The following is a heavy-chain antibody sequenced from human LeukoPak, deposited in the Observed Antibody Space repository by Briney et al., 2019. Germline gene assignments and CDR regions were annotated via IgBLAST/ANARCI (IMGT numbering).Heavy chain of an antibody. V-gene: IGHV4-31*03. J-gene: IGHJ4*02. D-gene: IGHD5-24*01. CDR3: ARGSGDGCSKFDY. CDR1: GGSISSGGYY. CDR2: IYYSGST. Sequence: PSETLSLTCTVSGGSISSGGYYWSWIRQHPGKGLEWIGYIYYSGSTYYNPSLKSRVTISVDTSKNQFSLKLSSVTAADTAVYYRARGSGDGCSKFDYWGQGTLVTVSS.